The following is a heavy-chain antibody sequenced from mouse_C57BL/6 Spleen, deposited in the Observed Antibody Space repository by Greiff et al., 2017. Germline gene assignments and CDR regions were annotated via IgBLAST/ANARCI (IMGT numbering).Heavy chain of an antibody. J-gene: IGHJ2*01. Sequence: VQLQQSGPELVKPGASVKISCKASGYTFTDYYMHWVKQSHGKSLEWIGDINPNNGGTIYNPKFKGKATLTVDKSSSTAYMELRSLTSDDSAVYYCSRYGSSGALYLDYWGQGTTLTVSS. CDR2: INPNNGGT. D-gene: IGHD3-2*02. CDR1: GYTFTDYY. CDR3: SRYGSSGALYLDY. V-gene: IGHV1-26*01.